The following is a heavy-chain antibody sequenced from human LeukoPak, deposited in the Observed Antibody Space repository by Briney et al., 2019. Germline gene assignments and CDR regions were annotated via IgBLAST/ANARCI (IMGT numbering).Heavy chain of an antibody. V-gene: IGHV5-51*01. CDR2: IYPGDSDT. CDR3: ARPYYDILALFDI. CDR1: GYRFTSYW. Sequence: GESLKISCKGSGYRFTSYWLGWVRQMPGKGLGWMRIIYPGDSDTRYRPSFQGQVHLLAGKSISTTYLQWSSLTASDTAMYYCARPYYDILALFDIWGQGTMVTVSS. D-gene: IGHD3-9*01. J-gene: IGHJ3*02.